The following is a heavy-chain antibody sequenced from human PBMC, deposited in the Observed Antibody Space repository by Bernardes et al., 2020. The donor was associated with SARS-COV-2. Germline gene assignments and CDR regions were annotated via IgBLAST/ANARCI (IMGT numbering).Heavy chain of an antibody. V-gene: IGHV3-72*01. CDR2: IRNKADSYTT. D-gene: IGHD2-2*01. Sequence: GGSLRLSCAASGFTFRDHYMDWVRQAPGKGLEWVGRIRNKADSYTTEYAASVKGRFTISRDDSKNSLYVQMNSLKTDDTAVYYCARLDCSSTTCYFDYWGQGTLVTVSS. J-gene: IGHJ4*02. CDR1: GFTFRDHY. CDR3: ARLDCSSTTCYFDY.